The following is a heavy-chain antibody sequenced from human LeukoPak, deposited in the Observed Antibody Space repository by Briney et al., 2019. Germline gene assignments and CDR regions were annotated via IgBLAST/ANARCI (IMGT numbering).Heavy chain of an antibody. Sequence: SETLSLTCAVYGGSFSGYYWSWIRQPPGKGLEWIGYIYYSGSTYYNPSLKSRVTISVDTSKNQFSLKLGSVTAADTAVYYCARESYDILTGYYYFDYWGQGTLVTVSS. CDR3: ARESYDILTGYYYFDY. CDR2: IYYSGST. CDR1: GGSFSGYY. J-gene: IGHJ4*02. D-gene: IGHD3-9*01. V-gene: IGHV4-30-4*01.